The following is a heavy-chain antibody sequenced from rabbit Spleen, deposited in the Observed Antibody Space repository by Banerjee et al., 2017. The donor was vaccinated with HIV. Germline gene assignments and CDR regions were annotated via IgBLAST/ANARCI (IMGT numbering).Heavy chain of an antibody. CDR1: GFSLDSGYD. J-gene: IGHJ4*01. CDR3: ARDAGSGHYIDAYFDL. CDR2: INAATGKP. D-gene: IGHD8-1*01. V-gene: IGHV1S40*01. Sequence: QSLEESGGGLVKPGASLTLTCKASGFSLDSGYDMCWVRQVPGKGLEWIACINAATGKPVYASWAKGRFTISKTSSTTVTLQMTSLTVADTATYFCARDAGSGHYIDAYFDLWGQGTLVTVS.